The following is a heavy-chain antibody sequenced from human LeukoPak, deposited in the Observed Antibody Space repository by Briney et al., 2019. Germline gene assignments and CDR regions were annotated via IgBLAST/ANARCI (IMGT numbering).Heavy chain of an antibody. CDR1: GGTFSSSA. CDR2: IIPVLNIT. Sequence: ASVKVSFKTSGGTFSSSAITWVRQAPGQGLEWMGRIIPVLNITTYAQKFQGRVTITADTSSSTVYMELSSLRSEETAVYYCAKDQGLTAPPPYGLDVWGQGTTVIVSS. CDR3: AKDQGLTAPPPYGLDV. D-gene: IGHD5-18*01. J-gene: IGHJ6*02. V-gene: IGHV1-69*04.